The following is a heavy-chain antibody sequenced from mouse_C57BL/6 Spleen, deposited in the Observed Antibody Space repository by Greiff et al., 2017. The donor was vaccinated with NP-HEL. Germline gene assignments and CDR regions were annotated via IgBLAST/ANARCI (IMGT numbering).Heavy chain of an antibody. CDR2: FYPGSGSI. CDR1: GYTFTEYT. CDR3: ARHEDGDSNYPHWYFDV. J-gene: IGHJ1*03. Sequence: VQLQQSGAELVKPGASVKLSCKASGYTFTEYTIHWVKQRSGQGLEWIGWFYPGSGSIKYNEKFKDKATLTADKSSSTVYMELSRLTSEDSAVYFIARHEDGDSNYPHWYFDVWGTETTVTVSS. V-gene: IGHV1-62-2*01. D-gene: IGHD2-5*01.